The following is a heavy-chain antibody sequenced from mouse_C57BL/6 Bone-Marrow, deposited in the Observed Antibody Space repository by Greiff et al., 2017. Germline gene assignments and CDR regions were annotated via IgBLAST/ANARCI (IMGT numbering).Heavy chain of an antibody. CDR2: ISNGGGST. Sequence: EVMLVESGGGLVQPGGSLKLSCAASGFTFSDYYMYWVRQTPEKRLEWVAYISNGGGSTYYPDTVKGRFTISRDNAKNTLYLQMSRLKSEDTAMYYCARHLRLDAMDYWGQGTSVTVSS. CDR1: GFTFSDYY. J-gene: IGHJ4*01. V-gene: IGHV5-12*01. CDR3: ARHLRLDAMDY.